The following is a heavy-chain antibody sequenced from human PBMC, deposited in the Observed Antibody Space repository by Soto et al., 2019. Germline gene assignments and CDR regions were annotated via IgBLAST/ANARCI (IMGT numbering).Heavy chain of an antibody. V-gene: IGHV4-59*12. CDR1: GGSISSYY. J-gene: IGHJ4*02. CDR3: ARELSISNYFDY. D-gene: IGHD2-8*01. Sequence: PSETLSLTCTVSGGSISSYYWSWIRQPPGKGLEWIWYIYYSGSTYYNPSLKSRVTISVDTSKNQFSLKLSSVTAADTAVYYCARELSISNYFDYWGQGTLVTVSS. CDR2: IYYSGST.